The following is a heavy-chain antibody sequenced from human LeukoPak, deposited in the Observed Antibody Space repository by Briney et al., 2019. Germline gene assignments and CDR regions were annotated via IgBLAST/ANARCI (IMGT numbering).Heavy chain of an antibody. J-gene: IGHJ4*02. V-gene: IGHV3-30*02. D-gene: IGHD6-13*01. CDR1: GFTFSSYG. CDR3: AKDGGGYSSSWPDY. CDR2: IRYDGSNK. Sequence: GGSLRLSCAASGFTFSSYGMHWVRQAPGKGLEWVAFIRYDGSNKYYADSVKGRFTISRDNSKNTLYLQMNSLRAEDTAVYYCAKDGGGYSSSWPDYWGQGTLVTVSS.